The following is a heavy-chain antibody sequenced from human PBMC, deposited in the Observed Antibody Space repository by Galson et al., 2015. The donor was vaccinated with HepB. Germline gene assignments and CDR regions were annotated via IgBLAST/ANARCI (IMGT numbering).Heavy chain of an antibody. CDR1: GGSFSGYY. CDR2: INHSGST. Sequence: SETLSLTCAVYGGSFSGYYWSWIRQPPGKGLEWIGEINHSGSTNYNPSLKSRVTISVDTSKNQFSLKLSSVTAADTAVYYCARGLVRYYDFWSGTLGRIGPLDYWGQGTLVTVSS. J-gene: IGHJ4*02. V-gene: IGHV4-34*01. D-gene: IGHD3-3*01. CDR3: ARGLVRYYDFWSGTLGRIGPLDY.